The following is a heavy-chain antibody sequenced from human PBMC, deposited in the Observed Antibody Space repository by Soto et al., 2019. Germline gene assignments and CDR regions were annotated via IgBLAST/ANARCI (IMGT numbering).Heavy chain of an antibody. J-gene: IGHJ4*02. Sequence: PSETLSLTCTVSGGSISSYYWSWIRQPPGKGLEWIGYIYYSGSTNYNPSLKSRVTISVDTSKNQFSLKLSSVTDADTAVYYCARGGDIVVVPSAQPINHFHYRGQATLVTVSS. CDR1: GGSISSYY. CDR3: ARGGDIVVVPSAQPINHFHY. CDR2: IYYSGST. V-gene: IGHV4-59*01. D-gene: IGHD2-2*01.